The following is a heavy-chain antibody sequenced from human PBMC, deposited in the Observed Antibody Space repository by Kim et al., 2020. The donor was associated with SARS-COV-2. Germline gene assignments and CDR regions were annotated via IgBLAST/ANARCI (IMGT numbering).Heavy chain of an antibody. D-gene: IGHD3-10*01. CDR3: ATELLLNWFDP. CDR2: IYHSGNT. J-gene: IGHJ5*02. CDR1: VYALRIGYY. Sequence: VSVYALRIGYYWAGIRQPPGKGLEWIGTIYHSGNTYYNPSLQSRVTISIDTSKNQFSLNLTSVTAADTAVYYCATELLLNWFDPWGPGTLAT. V-gene: IGHV4-38-2*01.